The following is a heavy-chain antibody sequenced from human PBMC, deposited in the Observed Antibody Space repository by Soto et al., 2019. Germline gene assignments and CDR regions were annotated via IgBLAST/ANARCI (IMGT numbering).Heavy chain of an antibody. CDR3: ARAYDFWSGLPYGMDV. CDR1: GGSISSGGYY. J-gene: IGHJ6*02. V-gene: IGHV4-30-4*08. Sequence: SETLSLTCTVSGGSISSGGYYWSWIRQHPGKGLEWIGYIYYSGSTYYNPSLKSRVTISVDTSKNQFSLKLSSVTAADTAVYYCARAYDFWSGLPYGMDVWGQGTTVTVS. D-gene: IGHD3-3*01. CDR2: IYYSGST.